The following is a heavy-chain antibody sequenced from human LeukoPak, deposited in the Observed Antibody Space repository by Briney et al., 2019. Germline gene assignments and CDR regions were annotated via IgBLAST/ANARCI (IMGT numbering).Heavy chain of an antibody. CDR2: IYASGNT. CDR1: GGSFSSASYY. J-gene: IGHJ4*02. V-gene: IGHV4-61*01. D-gene: IGHD6-19*01. Sequence: SETLSLTCTVSGGSFSSASYYWTWIRQPPGKGLEWIGYIYASGNTNYNPSLKSRVTISVDTSKNQFSLKLSSVTAADTAVYYCARDPPVAGTSWGQGTLVTISS. CDR3: ARDPPVAGTS.